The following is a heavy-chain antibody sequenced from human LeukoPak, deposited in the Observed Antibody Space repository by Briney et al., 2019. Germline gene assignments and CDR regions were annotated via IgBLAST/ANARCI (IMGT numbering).Heavy chain of an antibody. V-gene: IGHV3-33*08. J-gene: IGHJ4*02. D-gene: IGHD5-24*01. CDR3: ARDHDSREMAFDY. CDR1: GFTFSSYG. Sequence: PGGSLRLSCAASGFTFSSYGMHWVRQAPGKGLEWVAVIWYDGSNKYYADSVKGRFTISRDNSKNTLYLQMNSLRAEDTAVYYCARDHDSREMAFDYWGQGTLVTVSS. CDR2: IWYDGSNK.